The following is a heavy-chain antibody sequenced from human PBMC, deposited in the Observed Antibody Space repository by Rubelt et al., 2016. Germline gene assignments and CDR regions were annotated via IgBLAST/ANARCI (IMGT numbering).Heavy chain of an antibody. V-gene: IGHV4-34*01. CDR2: INHSGST. CDR3: ARARPHSSLDY. D-gene: IGHD6-13*01. J-gene: IGHJ4*02. Sequence: QVQLQESGPGLVKPSETLSLTCTVSGGSISGYYWSWIRQPPGKGLEWIGEINHSGSTNYNPSLKSRVTISVDTSKNQFSLKLSSVTAADTAVYYCARARPHSSLDYWGQGTLVTVSS. CDR1: GGSISGYY.